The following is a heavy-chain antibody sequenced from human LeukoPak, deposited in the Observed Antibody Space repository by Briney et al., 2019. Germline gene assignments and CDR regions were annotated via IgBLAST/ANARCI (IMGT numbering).Heavy chain of an antibody. CDR2: ISWNSGSI. CDR3: AKENNWNDGRFNYFDY. V-gene: IGHV3-9*01. CDR1: GFTFDDYA. Sequence: PGRSLRLSCAASGFTFDDYAMHWVRQAPGKGLEWVSGISWNSGSIGYADSVKGRFTISRDNSKNTLYLQMNSLRAEDTAVYYCAKENNWNDGRFNYFDYWGRGTLVTVSS. D-gene: IGHD1-20*01. J-gene: IGHJ4*02.